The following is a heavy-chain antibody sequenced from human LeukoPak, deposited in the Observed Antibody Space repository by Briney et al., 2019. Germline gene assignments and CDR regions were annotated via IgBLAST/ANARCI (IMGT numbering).Heavy chain of an antibody. J-gene: IGHJ4*02. CDR3: ARYYGGSKWYFDY. Sequence: PSETLSLTCAVYGASLSGYQWSWIRQPPGKGLEWIGEIKAGGGTNYNPSLKSRVTISVDTSKNQFSLKLSSVTAADTAVYYCARYYGGSKWYFDYWGQGTLVTASS. CDR2: IKAGGGT. V-gene: IGHV4-34*01. D-gene: IGHD4-23*01. CDR1: GASLSGYQ.